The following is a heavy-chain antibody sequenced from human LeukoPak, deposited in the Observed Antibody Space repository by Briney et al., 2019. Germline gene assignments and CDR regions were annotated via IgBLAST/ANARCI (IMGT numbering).Heavy chain of an antibody. CDR2: INHSGST. Sequence: SETLSLTCAVYGGSFSGYYWSWIRQPPGKGLEWIGEINHSGSTNYNPSLKSRVTISVDTSKNQFSLKLTSVTAADTAVYYCAREVSGTDHFDYWGQGTLVTVSS. CDR3: AREVSGTDHFDY. CDR1: GGSFSGYY. J-gene: IGHJ4*02. D-gene: IGHD6-19*01. V-gene: IGHV4-34*01.